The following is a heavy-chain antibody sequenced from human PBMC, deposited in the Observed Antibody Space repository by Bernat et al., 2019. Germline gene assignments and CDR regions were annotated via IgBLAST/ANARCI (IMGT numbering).Heavy chain of an antibody. CDR1: GFTFSDYY. V-gene: IGHV3-11*06. D-gene: IGHD2-2*01. Sequence: QVQLVESGGGLVKPGGSLRLSCAASGFTFSDYYMSWIRQAPGKGLDWVSYISSSSSYTNYADSVKGRFTISRDNSKNTLYLQMNSLRAEDTAVYYCAKGGVVVVPAAPDYWGQGTLVTVSS. CDR3: AKGGVVVVPAAPDY. J-gene: IGHJ4*02. CDR2: ISSSSSYT.